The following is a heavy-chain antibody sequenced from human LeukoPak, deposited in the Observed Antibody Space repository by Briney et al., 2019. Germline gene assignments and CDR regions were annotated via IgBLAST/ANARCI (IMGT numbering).Heavy chain of an antibody. D-gene: IGHD1-26*01. J-gene: IGHJ4*02. CDR2: INAGNGNT. CDR3: ARGPRWELPPLDY. V-gene: IGHV1-3*01. CDR1: GYTFTSYA. Sequence: ASVKVSCKASGYTFTSYAMHWVRQAPGQRLEWMGWINAGNGNTKYSQKFQGRVTITRDTSASTAYMELSSLRSEDTAVYYCARGPRWELPPLDYWGQGNLVTVSS.